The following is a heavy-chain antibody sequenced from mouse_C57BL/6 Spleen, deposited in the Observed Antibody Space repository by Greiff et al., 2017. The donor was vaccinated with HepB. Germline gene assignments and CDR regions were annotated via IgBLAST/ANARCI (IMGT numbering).Heavy chain of an antibody. CDR3: APGPIYYDYRFDY. CDR1: GYTFTDYY. D-gene: IGHD2-4*01. Sequence: EVQLQQSGPELVKPGASVKISCKASGYTFTDYYMNWVKQSHGKSLEWIGDINPNNGGTSYNQKFKGKATLTVDKSSSTAYMELRSLTSEDSAVYYCAPGPIYYDYRFDYWGQGTTLTVSS. V-gene: IGHV1-26*01. CDR2: INPNNGGT. J-gene: IGHJ2*01.